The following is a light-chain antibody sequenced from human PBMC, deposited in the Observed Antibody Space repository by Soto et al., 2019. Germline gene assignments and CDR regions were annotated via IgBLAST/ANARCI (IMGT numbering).Light chain of an antibody. J-gene: IGLJ1*01. CDR1: SSDVAKYDY. CDR3: CSYRSSSLYV. CDR2: DVI. V-gene: IGLV2-11*01. Sequence: QSVLTQPASVSGSPGQSVTISCTGASSDVAKYDYVSWYQQHPGGAPKVMIYDVIKRPSGVPGRFSGSKSGNTASLTISGLQAEDEADYYCCSYRSSSLYVFGTGTKVTVL.